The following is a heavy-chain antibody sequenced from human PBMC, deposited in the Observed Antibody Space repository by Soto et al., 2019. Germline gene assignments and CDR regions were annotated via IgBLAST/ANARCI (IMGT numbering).Heavy chain of an antibody. V-gene: IGHV3-11*05. Sequence: GRFTISRDNAKNSLYLQMNSLRAEDTAVYYCAREDGMDVWGQGTTVTVS. CDR3: AREDGMDV. J-gene: IGHJ6*02.